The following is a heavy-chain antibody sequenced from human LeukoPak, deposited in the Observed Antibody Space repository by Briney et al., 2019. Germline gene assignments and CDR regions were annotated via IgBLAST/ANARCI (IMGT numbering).Heavy chain of an antibody. CDR1: GDTFTSHD. J-gene: IGHJ6*03. Sequence: ASVKVSCKASGDTFTSHDINWVRQATGQGLECIGWMNPNSGNTGYAQKFQGRVTMTRNTSISTAYMELSSLRSEDTAVYYCAVAPDYYYYYMDVWGKGTTVTVSS. V-gene: IGHV1-8*01. CDR2: MNPNSGNT. D-gene: IGHD2-15*01. CDR3: AVAPDYYYYYMDV.